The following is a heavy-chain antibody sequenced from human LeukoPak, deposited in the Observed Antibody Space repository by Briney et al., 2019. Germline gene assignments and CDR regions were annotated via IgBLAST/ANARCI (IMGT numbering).Heavy chain of an antibody. CDR2: IYTSGST. Sequence: SETLSLTCTVSGGSISSYYWSWIRQPAGKGLEWIGRIYTSGSTNYNPSLKSRVTMSVDTSKNQFSLKLSSVTAADTAVYYCARVVGYCSGGSCYSYYFDYWGQGTLVTVSS. D-gene: IGHD2-15*01. V-gene: IGHV4-4*07. CDR3: ARVVGYCSGGSCYSYYFDY. J-gene: IGHJ4*02. CDR1: GGSISSYY.